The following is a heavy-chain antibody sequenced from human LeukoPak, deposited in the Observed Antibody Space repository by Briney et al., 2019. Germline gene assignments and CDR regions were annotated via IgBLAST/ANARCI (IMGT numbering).Heavy chain of an antibody. CDR2: ISPYSGAT. CDR3: ARPASSPQRYFDY. D-gene: IGHD6-13*01. J-gene: IGHJ4*02. CDR1: GYTFTAYY. V-gene: IGHV1-2*02. Sequence: GASVKVSCKASGYTFTAYYIHWVRQAPGQGLEWMGWISPYSGATNSAQRFQGRVTMTRDTSISIAYMEVNRLTSDDTAVYYCARPASSPQRYFDYWGQGTPVTVSS.